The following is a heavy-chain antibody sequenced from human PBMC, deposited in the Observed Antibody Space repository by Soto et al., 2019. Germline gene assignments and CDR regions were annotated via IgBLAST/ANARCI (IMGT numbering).Heavy chain of an antibody. CDR3: ARGPAQFHS. Sequence: SVKVSCTASGVSFSTHVIRLLRQAPGQGPEWMGGINPMLGVANFAQKFQDRVTITADESTTTAYMELSSLRSEDTAVYYCARGPAQFHSWGQGTLVTVSS. J-gene: IGHJ5*01. D-gene: IGHD2-2*01. CDR1: GVSFSTHV. CDR2: INPMLGVA. V-gene: IGHV1-69*10.